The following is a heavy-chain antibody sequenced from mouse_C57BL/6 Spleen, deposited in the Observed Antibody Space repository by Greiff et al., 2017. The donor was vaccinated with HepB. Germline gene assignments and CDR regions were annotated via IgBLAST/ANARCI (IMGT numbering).Heavy chain of an antibody. CDR3: ARRGGSSRYYAMDY. CDR2: IHPNSGST. Sequence: VQLKQPGAELVKPGASVKLSCKASGYTFTSYWMHWVKQRPGQGLEWIGMIHPNSGSTNYNEKFKSKATLTVDKSSSTAYMQLSSLTSEDSAVYYCARRGGSSRYYAMDYWGQGTSVTVSS. J-gene: IGHJ4*01. D-gene: IGHD1-1*01. CDR1: GYTFTSYW. V-gene: IGHV1-64*01.